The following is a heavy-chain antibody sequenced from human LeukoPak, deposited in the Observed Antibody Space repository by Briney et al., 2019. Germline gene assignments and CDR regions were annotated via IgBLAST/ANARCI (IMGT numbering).Heavy chain of an antibody. J-gene: IGHJ4*02. CDR3: ARSSRGYGANFDY. CDR1: GGSISSSSYY. CDR2: IYYSGST. V-gene: IGHV4-39*07. Sequence: PSETLSLTCTVSGGSISSSSYYWGWIRQPPGKGLEWIGSIYYSGSTYYNPSLKSRVTISVDTSKNQFSLKLSSVTAADTAVYYCARSSRGYGANFDYWGQGTLVTVSS. D-gene: IGHD2-2*01.